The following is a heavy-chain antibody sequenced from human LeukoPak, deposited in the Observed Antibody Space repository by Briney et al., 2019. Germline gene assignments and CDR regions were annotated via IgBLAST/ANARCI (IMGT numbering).Heavy chain of an antibody. Sequence: SETLSLTCTLSGGSISGYYWSWIRQPPGKGLEWIGYIYYSGSTNYNPSLKSRVTISVDTSKSQFSLKLSSVTAADTAVYYCARRKYSGNYLFDYWGQGTLVTVSS. V-gene: IGHV4-59*08. D-gene: IGHD1-26*01. CDR3: ARRKYSGNYLFDY. CDR1: GGSISGYY. J-gene: IGHJ4*02. CDR2: IYYSGST.